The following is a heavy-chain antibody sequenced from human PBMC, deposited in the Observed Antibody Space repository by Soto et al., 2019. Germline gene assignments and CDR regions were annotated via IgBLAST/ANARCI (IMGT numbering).Heavy chain of an antibody. Sequence: EVQLVESGGGLVQPGGSLRLSCAASGFTFSSYSMNWVRQAPGKGLEWVSYISSSSSTIYYADSVKGRFTISRDNAKNSLYLQMNSLRDEDTAVYYCARVRQQHGIGKRTYGMDVWGQGTTVTVSS. CDR3: ARVRQQHGIGKRTYGMDV. CDR1: GFTFSSYS. V-gene: IGHV3-48*02. CDR2: ISSSSSTI. D-gene: IGHD6-13*01. J-gene: IGHJ6*02.